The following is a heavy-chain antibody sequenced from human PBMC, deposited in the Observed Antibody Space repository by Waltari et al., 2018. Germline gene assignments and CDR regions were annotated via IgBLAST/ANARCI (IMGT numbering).Heavy chain of an antibody. D-gene: IGHD6-6*01. CDR2: INHSGST. V-gene: IGHV4-34*01. J-gene: IGHJ4*02. Sequence: QVQLQQWGAGLLKPSETLSLTCAVYGGSFSGYYWSWIRQPPGKGLEWIGEINHSGSTNYNPSPKSLVTISVDTSKNQFSLKLSSVTAAYTAVYYCARGRIAARPLDYWGQGTLVTVSS. CDR3: ARGRIAARPLDY. CDR1: GGSFSGYY.